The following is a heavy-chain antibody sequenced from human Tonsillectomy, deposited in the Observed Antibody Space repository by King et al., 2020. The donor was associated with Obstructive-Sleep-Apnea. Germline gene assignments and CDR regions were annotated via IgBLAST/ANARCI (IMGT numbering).Heavy chain of an antibody. D-gene: IGHD3-10*01. Sequence: VQLQESGPGLVKPSQTLSLTCTVSGGSISSGGYYWSWIRQHPGKGLEWLGYIYYSGSTYYNPSLKSRVTISVDTSKNQFSLKLSSVTAADTAVYYCARDALWFGEPGWFDPWGQGTLVTVSS. CDR1: GGSISSGGYY. CDR2: IYYSGST. V-gene: IGHV4-31*03. J-gene: IGHJ5*02. CDR3: ARDALWFGEPGWFDP.